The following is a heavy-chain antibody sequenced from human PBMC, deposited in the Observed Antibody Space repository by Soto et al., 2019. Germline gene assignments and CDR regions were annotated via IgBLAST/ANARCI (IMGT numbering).Heavy chain of an antibody. CDR2: IDTYGSAT. Sequence: PGGSLRLSCAASGFSLSVYWMHWVRQAPGKGLVWVSRIDTYGSATKYADSVEGRFSISKDNAENTLYLHMNSLGAEDTAVYFCARSPGGYYIDWGQGTMVTVSS. D-gene: IGHD2-15*01. CDR1: GFSLSVYW. V-gene: IGHV3-74*01. CDR3: ARSPGGYYID. J-gene: IGHJ3*01.